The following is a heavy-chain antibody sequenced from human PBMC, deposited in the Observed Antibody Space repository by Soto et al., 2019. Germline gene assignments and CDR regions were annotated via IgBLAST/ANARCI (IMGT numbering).Heavy chain of an antibody. CDR3: ARVCGLELKNWFDP. CDR1: GGTFSSYA. Sequence: SVKLACKASGGTFSSYAISWVRQAPGQGLEWMGGIIPIFGTANYAQKFQGRVTITADESTSTAYMELSSLRSEDTAVYYCARVCGLELKNWFDPWGQGTLVTVSS. D-gene: IGHD1-7*01. J-gene: IGHJ5*02. CDR2: IIPIFGTA. V-gene: IGHV1-69*13.